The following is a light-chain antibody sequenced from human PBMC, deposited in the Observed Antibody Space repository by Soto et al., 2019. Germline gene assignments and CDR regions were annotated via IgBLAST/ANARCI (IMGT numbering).Light chain of an antibody. CDR2: LAS. Sequence: EIVLTQSPGTLSLSPGERATLSCRASQSVSDNYLAWYQQKPGQAPKLFIYLASSRATGVPDRCSGSGSGTDFTLTISSLEPEDFAVYYCQQYAASPRTFGQGTTVEIK. V-gene: IGKV3-20*01. CDR1: QSVSDNY. CDR3: QQYAASPRT. J-gene: IGKJ1*01.